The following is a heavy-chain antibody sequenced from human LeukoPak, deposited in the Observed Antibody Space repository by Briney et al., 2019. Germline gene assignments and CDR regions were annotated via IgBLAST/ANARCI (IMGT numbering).Heavy chain of an antibody. Sequence: EASVKVSCKVSGYTLTELSMHWVRQAPGKGLEWMGGFDPEDGETIYAQKFQGRVTMTEDTSTDTAYMELSSLRSEDTAGYYCASSVGATSDFDYWGQGTLVTVSS. CDR3: ASSVGATSDFDY. J-gene: IGHJ4*02. V-gene: IGHV1-24*01. CDR1: GYTLTELS. CDR2: FDPEDGET. D-gene: IGHD1-26*01.